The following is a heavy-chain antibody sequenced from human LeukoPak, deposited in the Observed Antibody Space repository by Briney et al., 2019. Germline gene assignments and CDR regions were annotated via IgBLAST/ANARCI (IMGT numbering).Heavy chain of an antibody. CDR3: ARDSVSTTRAYYDSSGFDY. D-gene: IGHD3-22*01. Sequence: GGSLRLSCAASGFTFSSYWMSWVRQAPGKGLEWVANIKQDGSEKYYVDSVKGRFTISRDNAKNSLYLKMNSLRAEDTAVYYCARDSVSTTRAYYDSSGFDYWGQGTLVTVSS. CDR2: IKQDGSEK. CDR1: GFTFSSYW. J-gene: IGHJ4*02. V-gene: IGHV3-7*03.